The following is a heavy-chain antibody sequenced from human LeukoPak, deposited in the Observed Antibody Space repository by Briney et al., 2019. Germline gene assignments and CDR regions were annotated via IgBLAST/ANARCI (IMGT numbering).Heavy chain of an antibody. CDR1: GGSISSYY. CDR3: ARKRSWYGGCDY. V-gene: IGHV4-59*01. Sequence: SETLSLTCTVSGGSISSYYWSWIRQPPGEGLEWIGYIYYSGSTNYNPSLKSRVTISVDTSKNQFSLKLSSVTAADTAVYYCARKRSWYGGCDYWGQGTLVTVSS. J-gene: IGHJ4*02. D-gene: IGHD6-13*01. CDR2: IYYSGST.